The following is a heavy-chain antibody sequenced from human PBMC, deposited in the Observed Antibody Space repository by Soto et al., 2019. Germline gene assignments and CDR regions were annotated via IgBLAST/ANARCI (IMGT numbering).Heavy chain of an antibody. Sequence: GGSLRLSCAASGFTFSSYAMHWVRQAPGKGLEWVAVISYDGSNKYYADSVKGRFTISRDNSKNTLYLQMNSLRAEDTAVYYCARKLGYYYYDMDFWGQGTTVTVSS. CDR2: ISYDGSNK. J-gene: IGHJ6*02. D-gene: IGHD7-27*01. CDR1: GFTFSSYA. V-gene: IGHV3-30-3*01. CDR3: ARKLGYYYYDMDF.